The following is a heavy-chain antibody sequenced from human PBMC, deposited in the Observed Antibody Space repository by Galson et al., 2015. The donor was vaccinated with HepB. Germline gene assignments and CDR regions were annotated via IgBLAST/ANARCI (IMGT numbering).Heavy chain of an antibody. CDR1: GGSVSSYY. J-gene: IGHJ4*02. D-gene: IGHD1-26*01. CDR2: IYTTGAT. V-gene: IGHV4-4*07. Sequence: SETLSLTCTVSGGSVSSYYWSWIRQPAGKGLEWIGRIYTTGATNYNPSLQSRVSVSLDTSENQFSLNLRSVTAADTAVYYCARGRLGATEGLFEYWGQGILVTVSS. CDR3: ARGRLGATEGLFEY.